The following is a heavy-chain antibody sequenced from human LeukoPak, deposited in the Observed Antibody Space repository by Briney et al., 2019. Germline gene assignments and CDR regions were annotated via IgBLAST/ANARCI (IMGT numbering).Heavy chain of an antibody. D-gene: IGHD2-2*01. V-gene: IGHV4-4*02. J-gene: IGHJ5*02. CDR3: ARSGGYCSSTSCYGRVILP. Sequence: PSETLSLTCAVSGGSISSDNWWSWVRQPPGEALKWIGEIYPTGNTNYNPSLRSRVTISVDRSKNQFSLKLSSVTAADTAVYYCARSGGYCSSTSCYGRVILPWGQGTLVTVSS. CDR2: IYPTGNT. CDR1: GGSISSDNW.